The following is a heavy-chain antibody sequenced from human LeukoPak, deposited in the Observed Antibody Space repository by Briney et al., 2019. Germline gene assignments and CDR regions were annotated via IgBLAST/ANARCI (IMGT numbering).Heavy chain of an antibody. Sequence: ASVKVSCKASGYTFNNYGISWVRQVPGQGLEWMGWISPYNGNTKFAQNFQGRVTVTTETSTSTAYMELRSLRSDDTAVYYCARQSYFDGRGDDAFAIWGQGTMVTVSS. V-gene: IGHV1-18*01. J-gene: IGHJ3*02. CDR2: ISPYNGNT. CDR1: GYTFNNYG. CDR3: ARQSYFDGRGDDAFAI. D-gene: IGHD2-15*01.